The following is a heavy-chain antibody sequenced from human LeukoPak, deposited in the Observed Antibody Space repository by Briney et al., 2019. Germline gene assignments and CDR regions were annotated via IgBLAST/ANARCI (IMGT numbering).Heavy chain of an antibody. CDR3: ARSDAHHIHSSSWHFDY. J-gene: IGHJ4*02. V-gene: IGHV4-59*01. Sequence: SETLSLTCSVSGGSIGTNYWSWIRQVPGKGLEWIGYSSYSGSSDYNPSLKSRVTISVDTSKTQFSLYLNSVTAADTAVYYCARSDAHHIHSSSWHFDYWGQGTLVTVSS. CDR2: SSYSGSS. CDR1: GGSIGTNY. D-gene: IGHD6-13*01.